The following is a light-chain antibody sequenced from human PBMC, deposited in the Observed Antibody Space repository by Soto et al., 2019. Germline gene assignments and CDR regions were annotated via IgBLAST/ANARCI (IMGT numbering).Light chain of an antibody. Sequence: DFVMTQSPDSLAVSLGDRATISCKSSHNLFYSSTNKNYLAWYQQKPGQPPKLLIHWASIRESGVPGRFSGSGSGTDFTLTISSLQAEDVAVYYCQQYYSTPPTFGGGTKVEIK. V-gene: IGKV4-1*01. CDR2: WAS. CDR1: HNLFYSSTNKNY. J-gene: IGKJ4*01. CDR3: QQYYSTPPT.